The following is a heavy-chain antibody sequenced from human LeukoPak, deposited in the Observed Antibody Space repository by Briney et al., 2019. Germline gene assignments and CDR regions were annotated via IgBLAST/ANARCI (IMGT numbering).Heavy chain of an antibody. D-gene: IGHD1-1*01. J-gene: IGHJ4*02. CDR3: ARDAGGNYFDY. V-gene: IGHV3-30-3*01. Sequence: HSGGSLRLSCAASGFTFSSYAMHWVRQAPGKGLEWVAVISYDGGNKYYADSVKGRFTISRDNSKNTLYLQMNSLRAEDTAVYYCARDAGGNYFDYWGQGTLVTVSS. CDR2: ISYDGGNK. CDR1: GFTFSSYA.